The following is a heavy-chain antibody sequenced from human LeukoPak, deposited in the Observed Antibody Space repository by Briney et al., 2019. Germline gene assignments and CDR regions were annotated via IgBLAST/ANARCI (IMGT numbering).Heavy chain of an antibody. CDR2: IYTSGST. V-gene: IGHV4-4*07. CDR3: ARDNVNMAVVSPFDY. CDR1: GGSMSSYY. Sequence: ETLSLTCTVSGGSMSSYYWSWIRQPAGKGLEWIGRIYTSGSTNYNPSLKSRVTMSVDTSKNQFSLKLSSVTAADTAVYYCARDNVNMAVVSPFDYWGQGTLVTVSS. J-gene: IGHJ4*02. D-gene: IGHD4/OR15-4a*01.